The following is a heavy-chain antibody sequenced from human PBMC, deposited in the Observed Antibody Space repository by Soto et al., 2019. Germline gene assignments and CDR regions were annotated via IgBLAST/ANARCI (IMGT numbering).Heavy chain of an antibody. V-gene: IGHV1-8*01. CDR2: MNPNSGET. Sequence: QEQLVQSGAEVKKPGASVKVSCKTSGYTFTDYDINWVRQATGQGLEWIGWMNPNSGETGYAQKFQGRFTMTRITSLSTAYLELSSLRSEDTAVYYCARVAVAARPRWYNWFDPWGQGTLVTVSS. J-gene: IGHJ5*02. CDR1: GYTFTDYD. CDR3: ARVAVAARPRWYNWFDP. D-gene: IGHD2-15*01.